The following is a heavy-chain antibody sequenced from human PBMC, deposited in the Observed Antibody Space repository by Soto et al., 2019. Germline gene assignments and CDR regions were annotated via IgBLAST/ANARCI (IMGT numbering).Heavy chain of an antibody. CDR3: ARDRSPIVVVLAATPQDAFAI. Sequence: GGSLRLSCAASGFTFSSYGMHWFRRVPGKGLGGGAVIWYDGSNKYYADSVKGRFTISRDNSKNTLYLQMNSLRAEDTAVYYCARDRSPIVVVLAATPQDAFAIWGQRTMDTVSS. CDR2: IWYDGSNK. CDR1: GFTFSSYG. V-gene: IGHV3-33*01. J-gene: IGHJ3*02. D-gene: IGHD2-15*01.